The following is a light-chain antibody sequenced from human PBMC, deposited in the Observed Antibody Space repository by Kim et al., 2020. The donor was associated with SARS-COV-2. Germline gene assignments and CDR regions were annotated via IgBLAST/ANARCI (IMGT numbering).Light chain of an antibody. J-gene: IGKJ4*01. CDR3: QQRSGWPPALT. CDR1: QSVSIY. CDR2: DAS. V-gene: IGKV3-11*01. Sequence: PGEGATLSCRASQSVSIYLAWYQQKPGQAPRLLIYDASIRATGIPDRFSGSGSGTDFTLTIGSLEPEDFAVYYCQQRSGWPPALTFGGGTKVDIK.